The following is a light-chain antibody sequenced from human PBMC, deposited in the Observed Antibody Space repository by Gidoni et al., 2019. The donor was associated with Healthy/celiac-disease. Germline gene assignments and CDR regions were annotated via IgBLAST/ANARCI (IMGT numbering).Light chain of an antibody. Sequence: EIVMTPSPATLSVSPGESATLSCRTSQSVSSNLGWYQQQPGQAPRLLIYGASTRATGIPARSGGSGSGEEFTLIISRQQEEDVADYCWQQYNNWPQTFGQGTKVEIK. CDR3: QQYNNWPQT. J-gene: IGKJ1*01. CDR2: GAS. V-gene: IGKV3-15*01. CDR1: QSVSSN.